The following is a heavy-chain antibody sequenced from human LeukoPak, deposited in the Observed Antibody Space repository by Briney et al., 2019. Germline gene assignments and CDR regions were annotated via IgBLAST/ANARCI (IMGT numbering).Heavy chain of an antibody. V-gene: IGHV3-21*01. J-gene: IGHJ4*02. Sequence: GSLRLSCAASGFTFSSYSMNWVRQAPGKGVEWVSSISSSSSYIYYADSVKGRFTISRDNAKNSLYLQMNSLRAEDTAVYYCARIYSNSWYTALDYWGQGTLVTVSS. CDR3: ARIYSNSWYTALDY. D-gene: IGHD6-13*01. CDR1: GFTFSSYS. CDR2: ISSSSSYI.